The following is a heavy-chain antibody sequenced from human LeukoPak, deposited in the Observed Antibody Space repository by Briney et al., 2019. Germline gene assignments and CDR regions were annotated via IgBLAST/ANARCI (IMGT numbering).Heavy chain of an antibody. CDR1: GFTFSNYW. CDR2: INSDGSST. Sequence: GGPLRLSCAASGFTFSNYWMHWVRQAPGKGLVWVSRINSDGSSTTSADSVKGRFTISRDNAKNTLYLQMNSLRAEDTAVYYCAKGGATVIDYWGQGTLVTVSP. CDR3: AKGGATVIDY. J-gene: IGHJ4*02. D-gene: IGHD4-17*01. V-gene: IGHV3-74*01.